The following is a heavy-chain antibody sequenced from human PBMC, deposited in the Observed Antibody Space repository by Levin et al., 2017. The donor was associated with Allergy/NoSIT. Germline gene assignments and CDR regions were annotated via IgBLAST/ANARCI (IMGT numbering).Heavy chain of an antibody. Sequence: GGSLRLSCAASGFTFSSYSMNWVRQAPGKGLEWVSYISSSSSTIYYADSVKGRFTISRDNAKNSLYLQMNSLRDEDTAVYYCARDSYYDSSGSHQFDYWGQGTLVTVSS. CDR1: GFTFSSYS. V-gene: IGHV3-48*02. CDR2: ISSSSSTI. D-gene: IGHD3-22*01. CDR3: ARDSYYDSSGSHQFDY. J-gene: IGHJ4*02.